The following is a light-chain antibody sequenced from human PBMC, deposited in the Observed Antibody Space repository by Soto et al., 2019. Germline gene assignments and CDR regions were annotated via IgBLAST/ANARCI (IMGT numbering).Light chain of an antibody. CDR3: QQSNNWPPDGT. J-gene: IGKJ1*01. Sequence: EIVLTQSPVTLSLSPGERATLFCRASQTVNSNLAWYQHKPGQAPRLLIHGASTRATAIPARFSGSGSGTEFTITISGLHFEDVAVYYCQQSNNWPPDGTFGQGTKVEIK. V-gene: IGKV3-15*01. CDR2: GAS. CDR1: QTVNSN.